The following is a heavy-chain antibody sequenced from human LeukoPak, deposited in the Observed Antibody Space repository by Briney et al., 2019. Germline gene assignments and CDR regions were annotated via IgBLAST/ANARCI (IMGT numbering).Heavy chain of an antibody. CDR1: GGSISSYY. D-gene: IGHD6-13*01. CDR2: IYTSGST. V-gene: IGHV4-4*07. J-gene: IGHJ4*02. Sequence: KSSETLSLTCTVSGGSISSYYWSWIRQPAGKGLEWIGRIYTSGSTNYNPSLKSRVTMPVDTSKNQFSLKLNSVTAADTAVYYCARGGRGAAAAGTLRDFDYWGQGTLVTVSS. CDR3: ARGGRGAAAAGTLRDFDY.